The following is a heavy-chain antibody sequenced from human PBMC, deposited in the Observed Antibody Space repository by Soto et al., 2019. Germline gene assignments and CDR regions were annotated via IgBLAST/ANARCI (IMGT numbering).Heavy chain of an antibody. V-gene: IGHV3-30*18. CDR2: ISYDGSNK. CDR1: GFTFSSYG. Sequence: GGSLRLSCAASGFTFSSYGMHWVRQAPGKGLEWVAVISYDGSNKYYADSVKGRFTISRDNSKNTLYLQMDSLRAEDTAVYYCAKDPTSPIAARPYWGQGTLVTVSS. J-gene: IGHJ4*02. CDR3: AKDPTSPIAARPY. D-gene: IGHD6-6*01.